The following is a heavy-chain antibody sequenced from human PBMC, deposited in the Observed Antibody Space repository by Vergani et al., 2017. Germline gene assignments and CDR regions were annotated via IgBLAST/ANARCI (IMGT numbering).Heavy chain of an antibody. CDR3: AKDLLEDSSGYSLFFDY. CDR1: GFTFSSYW. Sequence: EVQLVESGGGLVQPGGSLRLSCAASGFTFSSYWMSWVRQAPGKGLEWVANIKQDGSEKYYVDSVKGRFTISRDNAKNSLYLQMNSLRAEDTAVYYCAKDLLEDSSGYSLFFDYWGQGTLVTVSS. D-gene: IGHD3-22*01. CDR2: IKQDGSEK. V-gene: IGHV3-7*03. J-gene: IGHJ4*02.